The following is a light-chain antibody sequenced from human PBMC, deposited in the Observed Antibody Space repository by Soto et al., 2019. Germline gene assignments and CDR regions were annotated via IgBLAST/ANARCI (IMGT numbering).Light chain of an antibody. Sequence: EIVLTQSPGTLSLSPGERATLSCRASQSVSSNYLAWYQQKPGQAPRLLFYDASTRATGIPARFSGSGSGTEFTLTISGLQSDDFAVYYCQQYGSSGTFGQGTKVDI. CDR2: DAS. J-gene: IGKJ1*01. CDR1: QSVSSNY. V-gene: IGKV3-20*01. CDR3: QQYGSSGT.